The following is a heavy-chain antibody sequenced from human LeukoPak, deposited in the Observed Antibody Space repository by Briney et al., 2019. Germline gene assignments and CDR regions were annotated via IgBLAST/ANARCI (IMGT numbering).Heavy chain of an antibody. CDR2: ISWNSGII. Sequence: GGSLRLSCAASGFTFDDYAMHWVRQAPGKGLEWVSGISWNSGIIGYADSVKGRFTISRDNAKNFLYLQMNSLRAEDMALYYRAKDIEKGRLLFGFDYWGQGTLVTVSS. CDR1: GFTFDDYA. J-gene: IGHJ4*02. D-gene: IGHD2-21*01. V-gene: IGHV3-9*03. CDR3: AKDIEKGRLLFGFDY.